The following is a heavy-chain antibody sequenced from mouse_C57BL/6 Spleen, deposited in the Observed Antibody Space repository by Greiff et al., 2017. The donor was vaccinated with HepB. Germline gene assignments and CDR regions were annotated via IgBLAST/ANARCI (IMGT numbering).Heavy chain of an antibody. CDR2: IVPGSGST. V-gene: IGHV1-9*01. CDR3: ARSMRLRREFAY. Sequence: QVQLQQSGAELMKPGASVKLSCKATGYTFTGYWIEWVKQRPGHGLEWIGEIVPGSGSTNYNEKFKGKATFTADTSSNTAYMQLSSLTTEDSAIYYCARSMRLRREFAYWGQGTLVTVSA. J-gene: IGHJ3*01. CDR1: GYTFTGYW. D-gene: IGHD2-3*01.